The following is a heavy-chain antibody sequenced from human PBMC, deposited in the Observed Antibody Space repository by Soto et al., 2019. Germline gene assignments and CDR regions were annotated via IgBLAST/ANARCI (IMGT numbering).Heavy chain of an antibody. Sequence: EVQLLESGGGLVQPGGSLRLSCAASGFTFSSYAISWVRQAPGKGLEWVSAISGSGGSTHYTDSVKGRFTISRDNSRKALHLQMNRLRAEGTAVYYCALGADYFHRNGHNLEYFQYWGQGTLVTVSS. V-gene: IGHV3-23*01. J-gene: IGHJ1*01. CDR3: ALGADYFHRNGHNLEYFQY. CDR1: GFTFSSYA. CDR2: ISGSGGST. D-gene: IGHD3-22*01.